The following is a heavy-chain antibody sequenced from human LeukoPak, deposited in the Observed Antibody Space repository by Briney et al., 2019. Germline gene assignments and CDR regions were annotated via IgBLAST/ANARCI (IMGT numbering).Heavy chain of an antibody. Sequence: SGGSLRLSCAASGFTFSSYWMTWVRQAPGKGLEWVANIRQDGSGKYYVDSVKGRFTISRDTAKNSLYLQMNSLRAEDTAVYYCARDSEGFDYWGQGNLVTVSS. CDR3: ARDSEGFDY. J-gene: IGHJ4*02. V-gene: IGHV3-7*01. D-gene: IGHD6-25*01. CDR1: GFTFSSYW. CDR2: IRQDGSGK.